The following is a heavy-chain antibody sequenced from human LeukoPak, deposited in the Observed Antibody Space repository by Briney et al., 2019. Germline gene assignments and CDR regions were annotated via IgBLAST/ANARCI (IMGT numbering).Heavy chain of an antibody. J-gene: IGHJ4*02. V-gene: IGHV3-23*01. CDR3: AKDGISSGYFYYFDN. CDR1: GFTFSSYA. CDR2: ISASGGTT. Sequence: GGSLRLSCAASGFTFSSYAMSWVRQAPGKGLEWVSAISASGGTTHYADSVKGRFTISRVNSKNNLYLQLSSLRAEDTAIYHCAKDGISSGYFYYFDNWGQGTLVTVSS. D-gene: IGHD3-22*01.